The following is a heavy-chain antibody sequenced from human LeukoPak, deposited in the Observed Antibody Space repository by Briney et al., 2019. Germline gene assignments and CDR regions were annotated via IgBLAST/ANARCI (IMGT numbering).Heavy chain of an antibody. CDR3: ARARAFDY. V-gene: IGHV3-64*01. J-gene: IGHJ4*02. Sequence: PGGSLRLSCAASGFTFSSYAMHWVRQAPGKGLEYVSAIVSNGGATYYANSVKGRFTISRDNSKNTLCLQMGGLRAEDMAVYYCARARAFDYWGQGTPVIVSS. CDR2: IVSNGGAT. CDR1: GFTFSSYA.